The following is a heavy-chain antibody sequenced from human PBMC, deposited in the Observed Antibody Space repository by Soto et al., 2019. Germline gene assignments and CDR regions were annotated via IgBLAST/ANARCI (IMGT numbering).Heavy chain of an antibody. V-gene: IGHV3-48*01. CDR2: ISSSSSTI. Sequence: GGSLRLSCAASGFTFSSYSMNWVRQAPGKGLEWVSYISSSSSTIYYADSVKGRFTISRDNAKNSLYLQMNSLRAEDTAVYYCAKGPPGYCSGGSCYLGDGYYYGMDVWGQGTTVTVSS. D-gene: IGHD2-15*01. J-gene: IGHJ6*02. CDR3: AKGPPGYCSGGSCYLGDGYYYGMDV. CDR1: GFTFSSYS.